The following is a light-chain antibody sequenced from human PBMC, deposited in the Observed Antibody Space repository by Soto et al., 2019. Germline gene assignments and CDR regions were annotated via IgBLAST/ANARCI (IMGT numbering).Light chain of an antibody. CDR2: GAS. CDR3: QQYDNSPLT. Sequence: IVLTQSPGTMSLSPCERAALSCRTSQSVSSSYLAWYQQKPGQAPRLLIYGASNRATGIADRFSGSGSGTDFTLTISRLEPEDFAVYYCQQYDNSPLTFGGGTKVDIK. J-gene: IGKJ4*01. V-gene: IGKV3-20*01. CDR1: QSVSSSY.